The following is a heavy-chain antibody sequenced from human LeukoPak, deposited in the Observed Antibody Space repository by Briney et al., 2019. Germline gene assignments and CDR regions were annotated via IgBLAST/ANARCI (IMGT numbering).Heavy chain of an antibody. D-gene: IGHD2-2*01. CDR3: ARSKDIVVVPAAYEFDY. V-gene: IGHV5-51*01. CDR1: GCSFTSYW. CDR2: IYPGDSDT. Sequence: GESLKISCKGSGCSFTSYWIGWVRQMPGKGLEWMGIIYPGDSDTRYSPSFQGQVAISADKSISTAYLQWSSLKASDTAMYYCARSKDIVVVPAAYEFDYWGQGTLVTVSS. J-gene: IGHJ4*02.